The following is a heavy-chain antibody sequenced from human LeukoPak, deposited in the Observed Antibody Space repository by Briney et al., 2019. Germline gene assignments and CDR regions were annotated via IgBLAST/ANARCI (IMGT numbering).Heavy chain of an antibody. J-gene: IGHJ4*02. CDR1: GFTFSSYA. Sequence: GGSLGLSCAASGFTFSSYAMNWVRQAPGKGLEWVSAIPGGGGSTYYADSVKGRFTISRDNPKNTLYLQMNSLRDEDTAVYYCAKDHPDWGSSFQYWGQGTLVTVSS. V-gene: IGHV3-23*01. CDR3: AKDHPDWGSSFQY. CDR2: IPGGGGST. D-gene: IGHD7-27*01.